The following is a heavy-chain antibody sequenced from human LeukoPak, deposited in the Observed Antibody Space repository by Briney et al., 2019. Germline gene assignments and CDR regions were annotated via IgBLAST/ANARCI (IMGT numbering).Heavy chain of an antibody. CDR3: ATGYYEPFEK. J-gene: IGHJ4*02. D-gene: IGHD3-22*01. CDR1: GGSISSYY. CDR2: ISDTGTT. Sequence: SETLSLTCTVSGGSISSYYWNWIRQPPGKGPEWIGCISDTGTTKYNPAFKSRVTISVDTSKNQFSLKLTSVAAADTAVYFCATGYYEPFEKWGQGTLVSVSS. V-gene: IGHV4-59*01.